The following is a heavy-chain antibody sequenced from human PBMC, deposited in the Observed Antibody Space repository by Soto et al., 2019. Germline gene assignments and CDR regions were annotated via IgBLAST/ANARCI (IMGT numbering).Heavy chain of an antibody. CDR3: ARPRDSSGYYGGGWFDP. Sequence: SETLSLICTVSGGSISSSSHYWGWIRQPPGKGLEWIGSIYYSGSTYYNPSLKSRVTISVDTSKNQFSLKLSSVTAADTAVYYCARPRDSSGYYGGGWFDPWGQGTLVTVSS. CDR1: GGSISSSSHY. CDR2: IYYSGST. V-gene: IGHV4-39*01. D-gene: IGHD3-22*01. J-gene: IGHJ5*02.